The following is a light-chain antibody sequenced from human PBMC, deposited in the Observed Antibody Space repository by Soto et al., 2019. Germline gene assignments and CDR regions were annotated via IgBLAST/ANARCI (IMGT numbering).Light chain of an antibody. CDR1: ETISYW. Sequence: DIRMTQSPSTLSASVGDRVTITCRASETISYWLAWLQLKPGKAPKVLIYKASTLGSGVPSRFSGSGSGTEFTLTPPSLQPDDFAIYYGKHYNSYPLTLGGGTRGEIK. CDR3: KHYNSYPLT. J-gene: IGKJ4*01. CDR2: KAS. V-gene: IGKV1-5*03.